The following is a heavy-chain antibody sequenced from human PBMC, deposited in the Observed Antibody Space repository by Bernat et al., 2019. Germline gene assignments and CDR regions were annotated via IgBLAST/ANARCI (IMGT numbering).Heavy chain of an antibody. D-gene: IGHD2-2*01. CDR2: INAGNGNT. CDR1: GYTFTSYA. J-gene: IGHJ6*03. V-gene: IGHV1-3*01. Sequence: QVQLVQSGAEVKKPGASVKVSCKASGYTFTSYAMHWVRQAPGQRLEWMGWINAGNGNTKYSQKFQGRVTITRDPSGSTAYMELSSLRSEDTAVYYCASRYCSSTSCHYYYYMDVWGKGTTVTVSS. CDR3: ASRYCSSTSCHYYYYMDV.